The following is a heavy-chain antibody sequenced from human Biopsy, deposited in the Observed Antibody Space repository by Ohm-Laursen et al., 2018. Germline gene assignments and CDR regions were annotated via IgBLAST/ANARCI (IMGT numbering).Heavy chain of an antibody. D-gene: IGHD3-3*01. CDR3: ARTPRDSFWSGSYKRGLWFDP. CDR2: VYNDGIT. CDR1: GGSIISYY. Sequence: SETLSLTCSVSGGSIISYYWTWIRQPPGKGLEWIGHVYNDGITNYNPSLKSRVTISKDTSKNQFSLQVNYVTAADTAVYYCARTPRDSFWSGSYKRGLWFDPWGQGTLVIVSS. J-gene: IGHJ5*02. V-gene: IGHV4-59*01.